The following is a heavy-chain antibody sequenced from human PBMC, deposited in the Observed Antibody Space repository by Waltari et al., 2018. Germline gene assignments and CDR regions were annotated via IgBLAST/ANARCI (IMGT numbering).Heavy chain of an antibody. CDR1: GYTFTGNY. CDR2: INPNSGGT. V-gene: IGHV1-2*02. CDR3: AREWVAVLVGATQSLDY. J-gene: IGHJ4*02. Sequence: QVQLVQSGAEVKKPGASVKVSCEASGYTFTGNYIHWLRQAPGQGLEWMGWINPNSGGTHYSQKFQDRVTMTRDTSISTAYMELSSLRSDDTAVYYCAREWVAVLVGATQSLDYWGQGTLVTVSS. D-gene: IGHD2-15*01.